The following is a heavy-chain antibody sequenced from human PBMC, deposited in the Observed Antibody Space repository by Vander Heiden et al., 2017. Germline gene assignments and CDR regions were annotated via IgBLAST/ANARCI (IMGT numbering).Heavy chain of an antibody. D-gene: IGHD3-22*01. CDR1: GFTFSDYY. CDR2: IRSSGSNI. V-gene: IGHV3-11*01. CDR3: ARDYYDSSGYSYDFDY. Sequence: QVQLVESGGGLVKPGGSLRLSCAASGFTFSDYYISWIRQARGKGLGGCSDIRSSGSNIEYADAVKGRFTISRDNAKNALYLQMNSRRAEDTAVYYCARDYYDSSGYSYDFDYWGQGTLVTVSS. J-gene: IGHJ4*02.